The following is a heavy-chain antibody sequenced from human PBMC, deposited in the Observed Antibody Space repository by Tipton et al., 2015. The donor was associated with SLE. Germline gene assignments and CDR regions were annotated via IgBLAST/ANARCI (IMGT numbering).Heavy chain of an antibody. J-gene: IGHJ3*02. CDR1: GYIFTSYW. Sequence: QLVQSGAEVKKPGESLKISCKGSGYIFTSYWIAWVRQMPGKGLEWMGIIYPGDSDTRYSPSFQGQVTISADKSISTAYLQWSSLKASDTAMYYCARWYSSSWFAFDIWGQGTMVTVSS. CDR2: IYPGDSDT. CDR3: ARWYSSSWFAFDI. D-gene: IGHD6-13*01. V-gene: IGHV5-51*03.